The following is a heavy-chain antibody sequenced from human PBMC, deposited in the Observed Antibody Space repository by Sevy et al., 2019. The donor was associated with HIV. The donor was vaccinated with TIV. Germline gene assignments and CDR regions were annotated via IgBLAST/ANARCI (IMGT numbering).Heavy chain of an antibody. CDR2: IKSKTDGGRT. D-gene: IGHD2-15*01. J-gene: IGHJ4*02. V-gene: IGHV3-15*01. Sequence: GGSLRLSCAASGFTFSNAWMSWVRQAPGKGLEWVGRIKSKTDGGRTYYAALVKGRFTISRDDSKNTLYLQMNSLKTEETAVYYCTTDLGRGYCSGGSCYLPSGWGQGTLVTVSS. CDR1: GFTFSNAW. CDR3: TTDLGRGYCSGGSCYLPSG.